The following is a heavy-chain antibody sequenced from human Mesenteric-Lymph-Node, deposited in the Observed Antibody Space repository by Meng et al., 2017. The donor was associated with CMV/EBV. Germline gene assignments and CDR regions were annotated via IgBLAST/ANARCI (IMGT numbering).Heavy chain of an antibody. CDR3: ARAINPYGRLFGRTPRGLDY. CDR1: GFTFSSYA. V-gene: IGHV3-30-3*01. D-gene: IGHD1-14*01. Sequence: GESLKISCAASGFTFSSYAMHWVRQAPGKGLEWVAVISYDGSNKYYADSVKGRFTISRDNSKNTLYLQMNSLRAEDTAVYYCARAINPYGRLFGRTPRGLDYWGQGTLVTVSS. J-gene: IGHJ4*02. CDR2: ISYDGSNK.